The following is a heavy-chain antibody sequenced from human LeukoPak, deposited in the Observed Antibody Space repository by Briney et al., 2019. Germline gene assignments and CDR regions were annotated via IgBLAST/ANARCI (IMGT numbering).Heavy chain of an antibody. CDR3: ASPFMGKVGY. V-gene: IGHV5-51*01. CDR2: IYPSDSDT. CDR1: GYSFTSYW. D-gene: IGHD1-26*01. J-gene: IGHJ4*02. Sequence: GESLKISCKGSGYSFTSYWIGWVRQMPGKGLEGMGIIYPSDSDTRYSPSFQGQITISADKSISTAHLQWSSLTASDTAMYYCASPFMGKVGYWGQGTLVTVSS.